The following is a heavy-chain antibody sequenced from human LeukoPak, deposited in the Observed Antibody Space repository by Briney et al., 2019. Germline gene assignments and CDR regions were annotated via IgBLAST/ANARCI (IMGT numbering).Heavy chain of an antibody. D-gene: IGHD5-18*01. J-gene: IGHJ4*02. V-gene: IGHV3-23*01. Sequence: PGGSLRLSCAASGFTFSSYAMGWVRQAPGKGLEWVSAITASGGNTYYADSVKGRLTISRDNSKNTLYLQMNSLRAEDTAVHYCAKGNGYSYGRYYFDYWGQGTLVTVSS. CDR2: ITASGGNT. CDR3: AKGNGYSYGRYYFDY. CDR1: GFTFSSYA.